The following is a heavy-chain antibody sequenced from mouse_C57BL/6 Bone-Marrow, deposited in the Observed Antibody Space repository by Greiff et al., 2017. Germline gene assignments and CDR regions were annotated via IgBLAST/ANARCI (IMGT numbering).Heavy chain of an antibody. CDR2: IHPSDSDT. J-gene: IGHJ1*03. D-gene: IGHD1-1*01. V-gene: IGHV1-74*01. CDR1: GYTFTSYW. Sequence: VQLQQPGAELVKPGASVKVSCKASGYTFTSYWMHWVKQRPGQGLEWIGRIHPSDSDTNYNQKFKGKATLTVDKSSSTAYMQLSSLTSEDSAVYYCARGGCYYGSSDWYFDVWGTGTTVTVSS. CDR3: ARGGCYYGSSDWYFDV.